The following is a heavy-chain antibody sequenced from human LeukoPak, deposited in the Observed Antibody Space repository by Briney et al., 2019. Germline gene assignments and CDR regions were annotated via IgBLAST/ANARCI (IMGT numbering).Heavy chain of an antibody. CDR2: ISPGDSDT. V-gene: IGHV5-51*01. CDR1: GYSFTAYS. J-gene: IGHJ4*02. D-gene: IGHD2-2*01. Sequence: GESLKISCTGSGYSFTAYSIGWVRQMPGKGLEWMGFISPGDSDTRYSPSFQGQVTISVDKSISTAYLQWSSLKASDTAIYYCVRHLSDITSCPNYWGPGTLVTVAS. CDR3: VRHLSDITSCPNY.